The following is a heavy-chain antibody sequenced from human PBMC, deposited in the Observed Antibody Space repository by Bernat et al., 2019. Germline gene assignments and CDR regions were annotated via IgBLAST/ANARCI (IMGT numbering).Heavy chain of an antibody. V-gene: IGHV3-74*01. CDR1: GITFSIFS. J-gene: IGHJ4*02. Sequence: EVQLVESGGGLVQPGGSLRLSCAASGITFSIFSMHWVRQAPGKGLVWVSRLVGDGSTATYADSVKGRFTISRDDSKTTLYLQMNSLRAEDTAVYYCAREYCTGGVCSSFDYWGQGTLVTVSS. CDR2: LVGDGSTA. D-gene: IGHD2-8*02. CDR3: AREYCTGGVCSSFDY.